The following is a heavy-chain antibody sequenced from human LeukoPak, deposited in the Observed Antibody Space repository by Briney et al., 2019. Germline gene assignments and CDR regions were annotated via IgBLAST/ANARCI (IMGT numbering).Heavy chain of an antibody. CDR2: ISYDGSNK. D-gene: IGHD3-10*01. CDR1: GFTFSSYG. V-gene: IGHV3-30*18. Sequence: RGSLRLSCAASGFTFSSYGMHWVRQAPGKGLEWVAVISYDGSNKYYADSVKGRFTISRDNSKNTLYLQMNSLRAEDTAVYYCAKSQQLAEEFSGFDYWGQGTLVTVSS. J-gene: IGHJ4*02. CDR3: AKSQQLAEEFSGFDY.